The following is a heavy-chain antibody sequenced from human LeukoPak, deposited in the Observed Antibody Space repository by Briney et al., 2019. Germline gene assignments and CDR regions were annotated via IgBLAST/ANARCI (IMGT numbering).Heavy chain of an antibody. CDR1: GYTFTGYY. D-gene: IGHD2-15*01. V-gene: IGHV1-2*02. J-gene: IGHJ3*02. CDR2: INPSSGGT. CDR3: ARSLRVVVAATRDDAFDI. Sequence: ASVKVSCKASGYTFTGYYMHWVRQAPGQGLEWMGWINPSSGGTNYAQKFQGRVTMTRDTPISTAYMELSRLRSDDTAVYYCARSLRVVVAATRDDAFDIWGQGTMVTVSS.